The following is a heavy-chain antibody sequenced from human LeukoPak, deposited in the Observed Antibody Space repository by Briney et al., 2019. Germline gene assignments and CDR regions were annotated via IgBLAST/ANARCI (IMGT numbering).Heavy chain of an antibody. D-gene: IGHD2-2*01. V-gene: IGHV4-61*02. Sequence: SETLSLTCTVSGGSISSGSYYWSWIRQPAGKGLEWIGRIYTSGSTNYNPSLKSRVTISVDTSKNQFSLKLSSVTAADPAVYYCARDLGAIDWGQGTLVTVSS. CDR2: IYTSGST. CDR3: ARDLGAID. J-gene: IGHJ4*02. CDR1: GGSISSGSYY.